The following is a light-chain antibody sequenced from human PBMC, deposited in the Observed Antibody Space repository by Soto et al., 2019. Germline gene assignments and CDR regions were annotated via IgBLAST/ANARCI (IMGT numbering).Light chain of an antibody. CDR3: SSYTSSSTPGV. CDR1: SSDVGGYNY. Sequence: QSALTQPASVSGSPGQSITISCTGTSSDVGGYNYDSWYQQHPGKAPKLMIYDVSNRPSGVSNRFSGSKSGNTASLTISGLQAEDEADYYCSSYTSSSTPGVFGTGTKVTV. J-gene: IGLJ1*01. CDR2: DVS. V-gene: IGLV2-14*01.